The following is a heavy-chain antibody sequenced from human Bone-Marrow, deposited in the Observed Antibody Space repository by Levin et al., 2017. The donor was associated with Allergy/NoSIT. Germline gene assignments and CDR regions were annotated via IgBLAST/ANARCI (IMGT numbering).Heavy chain of an antibody. V-gene: IGHV3-53*01. J-gene: IGHJ4*02. CDR3: ARGVAGAGTGYFDY. CDR1: GFTVSNNY. Sequence: PGGSLRLTCAASGFTVSNNYMNWVRQAPGKGLEWVSIIYSTGTTYYADSVKGRFTISRDNSKNTFYVQMNSLRVEDTAVYYCARGVAGAGTGYFDYWGQGTLVTVSS. CDR2: IYSTGTT. D-gene: IGHD6-13*01.